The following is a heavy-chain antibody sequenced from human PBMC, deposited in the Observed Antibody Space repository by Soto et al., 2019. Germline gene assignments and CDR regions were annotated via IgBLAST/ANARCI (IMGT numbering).Heavy chain of an antibody. CDR3: AVCWSHPSAFDV. CDR1: GFTFSSYW. V-gene: IGHV3-74*01. Sequence: GGSLRLSCAASGFTFSSYWMHWVRQAPGKGRVWVSRINTDGSATDYADSVKGRFSISRDNAKNTLYLEMNSLRAEDTAVYYCAVCWSHPSAFDVWGQGTMVTVSS. D-gene: IGHD2-8*02. J-gene: IGHJ3*01. CDR2: INTDGSAT.